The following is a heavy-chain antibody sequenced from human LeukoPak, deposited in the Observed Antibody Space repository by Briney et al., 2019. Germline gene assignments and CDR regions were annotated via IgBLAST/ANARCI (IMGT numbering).Heavy chain of an antibody. Sequence: SETLSLTCTVSGDSISNSDYYWGWIRQPPGKGLEWIGSIYYSGSTYYNPSLKSRVTISVDTSKNQFSLKLSSVTAADTAVYYCAREVDGYSYSYFDYWGQGTLVTVSS. CDR2: IYYSGST. CDR3: AREVDGYSYSYFDY. J-gene: IGHJ4*02. D-gene: IGHD5-24*01. CDR1: GDSISNSDYY. V-gene: IGHV4-39*01.